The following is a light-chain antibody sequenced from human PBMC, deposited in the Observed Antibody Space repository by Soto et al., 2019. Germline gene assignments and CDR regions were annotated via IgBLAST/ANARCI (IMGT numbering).Light chain of an antibody. Sequence: EIVLTQSPGTLSLSPGERATLSCRASQRVSSSFLAWYQQKPGQAPRLLIYGASSRATGIPDRFSGSGSGTDFTLTISRLEPEDFAVYYCQQYGSSSWTF. V-gene: IGKV3-20*01. CDR2: GAS. J-gene: IGKJ1*01. CDR1: QRVSSSF. CDR3: QQYGSSSWT.